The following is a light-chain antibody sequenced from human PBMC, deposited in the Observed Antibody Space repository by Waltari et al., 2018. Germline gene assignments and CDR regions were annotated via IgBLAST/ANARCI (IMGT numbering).Light chain of an antibody. Sequence: SYELPQTPSVSVSPGQTATISCSGVNLDNKYVSWYQQKAGQSPVRVIYEDYKRPPGIPERFSGSSSGNTATLTISETQAVDEADYYCHVWDSNTGVFGGGTKLTVL. J-gene: IGLJ3*02. CDR2: EDY. CDR3: HVWDSNTGV. CDR1: NLDNKY. V-gene: IGLV3-1*01.